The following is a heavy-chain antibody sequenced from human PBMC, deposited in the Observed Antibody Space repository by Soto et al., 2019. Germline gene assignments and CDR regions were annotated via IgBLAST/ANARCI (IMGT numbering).Heavy chain of an antibody. V-gene: IGHV3-7*01. D-gene: IGHD2-2*01. J-gene: IGHJ4*02. CDR2: IKQDATET. CDR3: AGLPRTISRDVY. Sequence: EVHLVESGGGFVQPGGSLRLSCVASGFTFSNYLMHWVRQAPGKGLVWVANIKQDATETSYADSVKGRFSNSRDNAINSLYRQMESLRVDDTAVYYWAGLPRTISRDVYWGQGALVTVSS. CDR1: GFTFSNYL.